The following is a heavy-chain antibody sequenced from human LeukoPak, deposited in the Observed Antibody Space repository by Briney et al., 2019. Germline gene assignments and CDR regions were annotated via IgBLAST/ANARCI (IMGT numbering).Heavy chain of an antibody. CDR1: WFTFSHYA. CDR2: LTDSGDAT. CDR3: ARGYSHNSGGWLDP. Sequence: GGSLRLSCAVSWFTFSHYAMSGVHQAPGTGLERVVSLTDSGDATYYADSVKGRLTISRDNSNSTLYLHISGLRDEDTAVYYCARGYSHNSGGWLDPWGQGTLVTVSS. J-gene: IGHJ5*02. V-gene: IGHV3-23*01. D-gene: IGHD5-12*01.